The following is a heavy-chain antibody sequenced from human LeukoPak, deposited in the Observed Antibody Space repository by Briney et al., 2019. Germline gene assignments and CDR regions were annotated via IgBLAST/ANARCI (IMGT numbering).Heavy chain of an antibody. CDR3: ARDSPPNYSDSSGYYSDAFDI. V-gene: IGHV1-18*01. J-gene: IGHJ3*02. CDR1: RSTFTSYG. D-gene: IGHD3-22*01. Sequence: APVKVSCKASRSTFTSYGISWVRRAPGQGLEWLGWISVYNGNTKYAEIDQGRVTMTTDTSTSTAYMELRSLRSDDTAVYYCARDSPPNYSDSSGYYSDAFDIWGQGTMVTVSS. CDR2: ISVYNGNT.